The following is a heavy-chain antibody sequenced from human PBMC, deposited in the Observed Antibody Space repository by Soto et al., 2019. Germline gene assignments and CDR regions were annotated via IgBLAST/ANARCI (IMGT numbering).Heavy chain of an antibody. CDR3: TRAPLRCSGGSCYSADA. Sequence: ASVKVSCKVSGYTLTELSMHWVRQAPGKGLEWMGGFDPEDGETIYAQKFQGRVTMTEDTSTDTAYMELSSLRSEDTAVYYCTRAPLRCSGGSCYSADAWGQGTLVTVSS. J-gene: IGHJ5*02. D-gene: IGHD2-15*01. CDR2: FDPEDGET. V-gene: IGHV1-24*01. CDR1: GYTLTELS.